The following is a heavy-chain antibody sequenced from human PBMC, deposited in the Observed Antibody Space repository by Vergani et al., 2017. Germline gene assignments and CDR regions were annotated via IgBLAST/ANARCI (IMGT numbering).Heavy chain of an antibody. CDR2: ISYDGSNK. Sequence: QVQLVQSGAEVKKPGASVKVSCKASGYTFSSYGMHWVRQAPGKGLEWVAVISYDGSNKYYADSVKGRFTISRDNSKNTLYLQMNSLRAEDTAVYYCAKEGSSTRWGRDYYYYYMDVWGKGTTVTVSS. CDR3: AKEGSSTRWGRDYYYYYMDV. CDR1: GYTFSSYG. J-gene: IGHJ6*03. D-gene: IGHD6-13*01. V-gene: IGHV3-30*18.